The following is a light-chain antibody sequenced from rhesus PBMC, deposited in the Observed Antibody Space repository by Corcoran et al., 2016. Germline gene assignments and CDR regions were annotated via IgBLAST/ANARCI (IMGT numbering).Light chain of an antibody. CDR3: PQYDNIPYI. CDR1: QGISSR. Sequence: DIQMTQSPSSLSAPVVDKVTITCHARQGISSRLAWYQQKPGKAPNPLLSYATVLQSGVPSKFSGSGSGTDYTLPISGLQPEDCATYYCPQYDNIPYIFGQGTKVEI. CDR2: YAT. J-gene: IGKJ2*01. V-gene: IGKV1-19*01.